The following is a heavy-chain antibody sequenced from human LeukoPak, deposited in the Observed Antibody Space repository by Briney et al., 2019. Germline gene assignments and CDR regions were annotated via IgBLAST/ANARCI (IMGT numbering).Heavy chain of an antibody. Sequence: PGGSLRLSCAASGFTFSSYAMHWVRQAPGKGLEWVAVISYDGSNKYYADSMKGRFTISRDNSKNTLYLQMNSLRAEDTAVYYCARDDCSGGSCYSDYWGQGTLVTVSS. D-gene: IGHD2-15*01. CDR1: GFTFSSYA. CDR2: ISYDGSNK. V-gene: IGHV3-30-3*01. J-gene: IGHJ4*02. CDR3: ARDDCSGGSCYSDY.